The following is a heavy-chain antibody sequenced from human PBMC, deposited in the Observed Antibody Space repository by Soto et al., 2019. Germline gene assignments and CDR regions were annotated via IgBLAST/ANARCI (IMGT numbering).Heavy chain of an antibody. J-gene: IGHJ4*02. CDR3: VRHNGWAFDH. CDR2: ISESGGT. V-gene: IGHV4-4*02. D-gene: IGHD6-19*01. CDR1: GDSLSSTNW. Sequence: QEQLQESGPGLVKPSGTLSLTCAVSGDSLSSTNWWSWVRLPPEKGLEWIGEISESGGTKYNPSLKSRVTILVAKSNNQLSLLLNSVTAADTAMYYCVRHNGWAFDHWGQGTLVTVSS.